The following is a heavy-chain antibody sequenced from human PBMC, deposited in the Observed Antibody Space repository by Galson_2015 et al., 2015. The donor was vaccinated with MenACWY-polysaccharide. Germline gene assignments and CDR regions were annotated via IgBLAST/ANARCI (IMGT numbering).Heavy chain of an antibody. Sequence: TLSLTCTVSGDSLTRGGYFWSWIRQHPGKGLEWIASISYDGGTYYNPSLKSRVTISVDTPNNQFSLKLNSVTAADTAVYYCARGGRAVSNRNWFDPSGQGTLVTVSS. D-gene: IGHD3-16*01. CDR2: ISYDGGT. CDR3: ARGGRAVSNRNWFDP. J-gene: IGHJ5*02. CDR1: GDSLTRGGYF. V-gene: IGHV4-31*03.